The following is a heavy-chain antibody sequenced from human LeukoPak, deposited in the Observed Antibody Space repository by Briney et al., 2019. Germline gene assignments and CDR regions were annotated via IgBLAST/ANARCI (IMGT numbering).Heavy chain of an antibody. CDR1: GFTFSSYA. CDR3: AKDRWYYDILTGYSKYYFDY. D-gene: IGHD3-9*01. CDR2: ISGSGGST. V-gene: IGHV3-23*01. Sequence: GGSLRLSCAASGFTFSSYAMSWVRQAPGKGLEWVSAISGSGGSTYYADSVKGRFTISRDNSKNTLYLQMNSLRAEDTAVYYCAKDRWYYDILTGYSKYYFDYWGQGTLVTVSS. J-gene: IGHJ4*02.